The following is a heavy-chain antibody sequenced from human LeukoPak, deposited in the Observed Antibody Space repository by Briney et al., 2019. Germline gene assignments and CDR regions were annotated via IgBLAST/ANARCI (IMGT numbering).Heavy chain of an antibody. J-gene: IGHJ4*02. CDR1: GFTFSSYA. CDR3: APLGYCSDTSCSDTDY. Sequence: GGSLRLSCAASGFTFSSYAMSWVRQAPGKGLEWVSTISGSDGSTDYADSLKGRFTISRDNSKNTLYLQMNSLRAEDTAVYYCAPLGYCSDTSCSDTDYWGQGTLVTVSS. V-gene: IGHV3-23*01. D-gene: IGHD2-2*01. CDR2: ISGSDGST.